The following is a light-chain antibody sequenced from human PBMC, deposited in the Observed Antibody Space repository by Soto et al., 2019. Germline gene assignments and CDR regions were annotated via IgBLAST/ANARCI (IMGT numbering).Light chain of an antibody. CDR1: QGISSY. CDR2: AAS. J-gene: IGKJ4*01. CDR3: QQYYSYPALT. Sequence: AIRMTQSPSSLSASTGDRVTITCRVSQGISSYLAWYQQKPGKAPKLLIYAASTLQSGVPSRFSGSGSGTDFTLTISCLQSEDFATYYCQQYYSYPALTFGGGTEV. V-gene: IGKV1-8*01.